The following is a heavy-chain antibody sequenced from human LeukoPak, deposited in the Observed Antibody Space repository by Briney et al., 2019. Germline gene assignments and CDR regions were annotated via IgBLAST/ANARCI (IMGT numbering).Heavy chain of an antibody. CDR1: GFTFDDYA. V-gene: IGHV3-9*01. J-gene: IGHJ4*02. D-gene: IGHD4-17*01. Sequence: GGSLRLSCAASGFTFDDYAMHWVRQAPGKGLEWVSGISWNSGSIGYADSVKGRFTISRDNTKNSLYLQMNSLRAEDTAVYYCARGSFGDLQHRQDYWGQGTLVTVSS. CDR3: ARGSFGDLQHRQDY. CDR2: ISWNSGSI.